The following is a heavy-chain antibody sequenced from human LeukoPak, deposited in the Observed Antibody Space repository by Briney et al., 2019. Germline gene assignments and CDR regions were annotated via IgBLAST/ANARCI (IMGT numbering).Heavy chain of an antibody. V-gene: IGHV3-21*01. CDR1: GFTFSSYS. Sequence: SGGSLRLSCAASGFTFSSYSMNWVRQAPGEGLEWVSSISSSSSYIYYADSVKGRFTISRDNAKNSLYLQMNSLRAEDTAVYYCARPDNYGDSHDAFDIWGQGTMVTVSS. CDR2: ISSSSSYI. CDR3: ARPDNYGDSHDAFDI. J-gene: IGHJ3*02. D-gene: IGHD4-17*01.